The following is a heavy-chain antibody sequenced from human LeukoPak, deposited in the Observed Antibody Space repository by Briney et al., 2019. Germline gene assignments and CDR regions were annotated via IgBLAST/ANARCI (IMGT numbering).Heavy chain of an antibody. CDR3: ARGSFYYDSSGYYYFDY. Sequence: GRSLRLSCVASGFTFADYAMHWVRQAPGKGLEWVSDISWHSASIGYADSVKGRFTISRDNAKNSLYLQMNSLRAEDTAVYYCARGSFYYDSSGYYYFDYWGQGTLVTVSS. V-gene: IGHV3-9*01. CDR2: ISWHSASI. CDR1: GFTFADYA. D-gene: IGHD3-22*01. J-gene: IGHJ4*02.